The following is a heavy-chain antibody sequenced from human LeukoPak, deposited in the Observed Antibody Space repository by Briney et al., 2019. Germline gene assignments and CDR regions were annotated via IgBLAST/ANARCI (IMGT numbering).Heavy chain of an antibody. V-gene: IGHV1-8*03. Sequence: ASVKVSCKASGYTFTSYDINWVRQATGQGLEWMGWMNPNSGNTGYAQKFQGRVTITRNTSISTAYMELSSLRSEDTAVYYCARGVTNPNYYDRSLPRWFDPWGQGTLVTVSS. CDR1: GYTFTSYD. CDR3: ARGVTNPNYYDRSLPRWFDP. D-gene: IGHD3-22*01. J-gene: IGHJ5*02. CDR2: MNPNSGNT.